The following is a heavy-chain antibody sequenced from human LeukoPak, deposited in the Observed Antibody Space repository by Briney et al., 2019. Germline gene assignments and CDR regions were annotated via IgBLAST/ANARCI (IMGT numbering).Heavy chain of an antibody. CDR2: ISAYNGNT. D-gene: IGHD3-16*01. Sequence: ASVKVSCKASGYTFSSYGIIWVRQAPGQGLEWMGWISAYNGNTNYAQKLQGRVTMTTDTSTSTAYMELRSLRSDDTAVYYCARDWGGSPLLDAFDIWGQGTMVTVSS. CDR1: GYTFSSYG. J-gene: IGHJ3*02. V-gene: IGHV1-18*01. CDR3: ARDWGGSPLLDAFDI.